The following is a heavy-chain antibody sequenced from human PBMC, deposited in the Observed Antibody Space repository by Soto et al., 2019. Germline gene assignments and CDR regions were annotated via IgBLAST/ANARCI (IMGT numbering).Heavy chain of an antibody. CDR1: GFTFGDYG. V-gene: IGHV3-49*03. D-gene: IGHD4-17*01. CDR3: TRERWDYGDTKWYFDL. J-gene: IGHJ2*01. CDR2: IRSKAYGRTT. Sequence: GVSLRLSCTTSGFTFGDYGMTWFRQAPGKGLEWVGFIRSKAYGRTTEYAASATDRFTISRDDSKRIAYLQMNSLKTDDTAVYYCTRERWDYGDTKWYFDLWGRGTLVTVSS.